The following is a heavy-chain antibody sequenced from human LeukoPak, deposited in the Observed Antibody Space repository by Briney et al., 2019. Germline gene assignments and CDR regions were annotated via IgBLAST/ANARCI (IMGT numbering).Heavy chain of an antibody. D-gene: IGHD5-24*01. CDR2: INSDGSST. J-gene: IGHJ4*02. CDR1: GFTFSSYW. CDR3: ARATGWLQPFDY. Sequence: GGSLRLSCAASGFTFSSYWMHWVRQAPGEGVVWVSRINSDGSSTSYADSVKGRFTISRDNSKNTLYLQMNSLRAEDTAVYYCARATGWLQPFDYWGQGTLVTVSS. V-gene: IGHV3-74*01.